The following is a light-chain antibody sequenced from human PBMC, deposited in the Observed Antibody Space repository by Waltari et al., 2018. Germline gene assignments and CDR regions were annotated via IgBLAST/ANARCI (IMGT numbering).Light chain of an antibody. J-gene: IGKJ4*01. CDR3: QQSFKIPLS. V-gene: IGKV1-39*01. Sequence: DIQVTQSPSFLSASVGDRVTFTCRASQNIDNLFNLYQQKPGSAPRLLVYAAINLENGVPSRFSASGSGTEFTLTISGLQPEDFATYYCQQSFKIPLSFGGGTKVEIK. CDR1: QNIDNL. CDR2: AAI.